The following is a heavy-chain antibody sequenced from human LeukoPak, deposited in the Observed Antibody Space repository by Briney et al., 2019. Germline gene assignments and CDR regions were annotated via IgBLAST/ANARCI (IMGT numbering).Heavy chain of an antibody. J-gene: IGHJ4*02. CDR2: INHSGTT. D-gene: IGHD4-17*01. Sequence: SETLSLTCAVYGASFSGYYWTWIRQPPGKGLEWIGEINHSGTTNYNPSLKSRVTISVDTSKNQFSLKLSSVTAADTAVYYCARGGGYGDWWLEAMNWGQGTLVTVSS. CDR1: GASFSGYY. V-gene: IGHV4-34*01. CDR3: ARGGGYGDWWLEAMN.